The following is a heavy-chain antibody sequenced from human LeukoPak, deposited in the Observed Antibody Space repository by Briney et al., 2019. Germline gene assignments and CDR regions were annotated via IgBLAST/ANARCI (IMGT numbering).Heavy chain of an antibody. V-gene: IGHV1-46*01. J-gene: IGHJ6*02. CDR3: ARVYVGSIAAAGFYGMDV. D-gene: IGHD6-13*01. CDR2: INPSGGST. Sequence: ASVKVSCKASGYTFTSYYMHWVRQAPGQGLEWMGIINPSGGSTSYAQKFQGRVTMTRDTSTSPVYMELSSLRSEDTAVYYCARVYVGSIAAAGFYGMDVWGQGTTVTVSS. CDR1: GYTFTSYY.